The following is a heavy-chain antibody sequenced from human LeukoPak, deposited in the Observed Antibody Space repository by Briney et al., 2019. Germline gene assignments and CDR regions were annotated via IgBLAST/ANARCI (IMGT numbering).Heavy chain of an antibody. V-gene: IGHV3-23*01. CDR3: ARRIWFDP. CDR2: ISGSGGST. CDR1: GFTFSSYA. Sequence: GGSLRLSCAASGFTFSSYAMSWVRQAPGKGLEWVSGISGSGGSTYYADSVKGRFTISRDNSKNTLYLQMNSLRAEHTAVYYSARRIWFDPWGQGTLVTVSS. J-gene: IGHJ5*02.